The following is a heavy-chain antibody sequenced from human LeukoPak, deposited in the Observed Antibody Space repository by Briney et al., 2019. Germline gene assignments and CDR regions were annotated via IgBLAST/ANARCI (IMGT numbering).Heavy chain of an antibody. CDR1: GGSISSSSYY. V-gene: IGHV4-39*07. CDR2: IYYTGST. J-gene: IGHJ6*03. D-gene: IGHD5-18*01. Sequence: KSSETLSLTCTVSGGSISSSSYYWGWIRQPPGKGLEWIGSIYYTGSTYYNPSLKSRVTISVDTSKNEFSLKLTSVTAADTAVYYCGRGTAMVYYYYYMDVWGKGTTVTVSS. CDR3: GRGTAMVYYYYYMDV.